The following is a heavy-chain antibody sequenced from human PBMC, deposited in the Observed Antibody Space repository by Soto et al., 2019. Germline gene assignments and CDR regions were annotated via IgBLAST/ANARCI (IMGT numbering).Heavy chain of an antibody. V-gene: IGHV3-23*01. D-gene: IGHD5-18*01. CDR1: GFTFSSFA. J-gene: IGHJ4*02. CDR3: AGPGYSSQDY. Sequence: GGSLRLSCAASGFTFSSFALSWVRQAPGKGLGWVSAISGSGDGTDYAASVKGRFTISRDNSKNTLYLQMNSLRAEDTAVYYCAGPGYSSQDYWGQGALVTVSS. CDR2: ISGSGDGT.